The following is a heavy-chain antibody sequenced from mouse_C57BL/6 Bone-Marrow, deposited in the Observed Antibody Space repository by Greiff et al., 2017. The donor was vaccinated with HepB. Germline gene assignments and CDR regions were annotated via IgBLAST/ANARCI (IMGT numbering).Heavy chain of an antibody. J-gene: IGHJ1*03. V-gene: IGHV1-26*01. CDR3: ARFENWDWYFDV. CDR1: GYTFTDYY. D-gene: IGHD4-1*01. Sequence: EVQLQQSGPELVKPGASVKISCKASGYTFTDYYMNWVKQSHGKSLEWIGDINPNNGGTSYNQKFKGKATLTVDKSSSTAYMELRSLTSEDSAVYYCARFENWDWYFDVWGTGTTVTVSS. CDR2: INPNNGGT.